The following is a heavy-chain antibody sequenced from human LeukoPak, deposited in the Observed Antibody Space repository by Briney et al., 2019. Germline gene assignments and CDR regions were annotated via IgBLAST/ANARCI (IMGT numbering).Heavy chain of an antibody. CDR1: GFTFSRHA. CDR2: ISGSGRST. D-gene: IGHD3-10*01. CDR3: AKRAGITVLRGVRPEYFQH. V-gene: IGHV3-23*01. J-gene: IGHJ1*01. Sequence: GGSLRLSCAASGFTFSRHAMSWVRLAPGKGLEWVSAISGSGRSTYYADSVKGRFTISRDNSKDTVYLEMNSLRVEDTAVYSCAKRAGITVLRGVRPEYFQHWGKGTLVTVSS.